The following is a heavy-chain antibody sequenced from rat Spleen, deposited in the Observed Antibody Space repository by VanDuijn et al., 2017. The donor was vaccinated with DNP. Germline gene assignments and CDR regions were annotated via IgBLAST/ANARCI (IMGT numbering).Heavy chain of an antibody. Sequence: QVQLRESGPGLVQPSQILSLTCTVSGVSLSNFGINWVRQPPGKGLEWIAEKSSAGNTFYNSALKSRLSFSPDPSKSQVFLKMDSPQTEDTATYFCTGGGSNIYPFSYWGQGTLVTVSS. J-gene: IGHJ3*01. CDR1: GVSLSNFG. CDR3: TGGGSNIYPFSY. D-gene: IGHD1-2*01. V-gene: IGHV2S12*01. CDR2: KSSAGNT.